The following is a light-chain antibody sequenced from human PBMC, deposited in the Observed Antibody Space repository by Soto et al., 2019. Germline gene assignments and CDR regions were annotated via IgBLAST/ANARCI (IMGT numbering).Light chain of an antibody. CDR3: QQYNSYPWT. CDR1: QSISSY. V-gene: IGKV1-39*01. Sequence: DIQMTQSPSPLSASVGDRVTITCLSSQSISSYLNWYHQKPGKAPKLLIYAASSLQSGVPSRFSGSGSGTEFTLTISSLQPDDFATYYCQQYNSYPWTFGQGTKVDI. CDR2: AAS. J-gene: IGKJ1*01.